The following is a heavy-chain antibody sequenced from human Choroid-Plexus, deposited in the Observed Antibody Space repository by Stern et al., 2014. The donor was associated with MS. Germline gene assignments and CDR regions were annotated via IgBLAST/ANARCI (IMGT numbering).Heavy chain of an antibody. CDR2: RLYDGRND. CDR3: ARPYCSSTSCLGYLDH. Sequence: VQLVESGAGVVQPGRSLRLSCAASRFIFSNYYMHWVRQAPGRGLQGGVVRLYDGRNDDYAASLKGRFTISRDNSKNTLYLQMNSLRAEDTAMYYCARPYCSSTSCLGYLDHWGQGTLVTVSS. CDR1: RFIFSNYY. J-gene: IGHJ1*01. V-gene: IGHV3-33*01. D-gene: IGHD2-2*01.